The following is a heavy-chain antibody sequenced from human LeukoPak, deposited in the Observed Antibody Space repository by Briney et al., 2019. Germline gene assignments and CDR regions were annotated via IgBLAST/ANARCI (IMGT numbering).Heavy chain of an antibody. V-gene: IGHV1-2*02. D-gene: IGHD1-26*01. Sequence: ASVKVSCKASGYTFTGYYMHWVRQAPGQGLEWMGWINPNSGGTNYAQKLQGRVTMTTDTSTKTAYMELRSLRSDDTAVYYCARFSPRIIREKFDSWGQGTLVTVSS. CDR3: ARFSPRIIREKFDS. J-gene: IGHJ4*02. CDR1: GYTFTGYY. CDR2: INPNSGGT.